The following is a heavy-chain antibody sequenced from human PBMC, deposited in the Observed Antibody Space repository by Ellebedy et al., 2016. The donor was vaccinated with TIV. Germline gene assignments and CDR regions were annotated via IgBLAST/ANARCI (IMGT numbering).Heavy chain of an antibody. D-gene: IGHD3-10*01. Sequence: PGGSLRLSCVASGFIFSSYYMTWVRQAPGKGLEWISYISGSGGMMDHADSVKGRFTSSRDNAKNSLYLQLSSLRAEDTAVYYCARRSRGPSYYFDYWGQGALVTVSS. J-gene: IGHJ4*02. CDR2: ISGSGGMM. V-gene: IGHV3-48*03. CDR1: GFIFSSYY. CDR3: ARRSRGPSYYFDY.